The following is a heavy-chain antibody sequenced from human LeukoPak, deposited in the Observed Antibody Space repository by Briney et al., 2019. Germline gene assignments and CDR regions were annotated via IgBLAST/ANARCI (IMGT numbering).Heavy chain of an antibody. V-gene: IGHV3-74*01. CDR1: GFIFSSTW. CDR3: ATAGNYRFDY. J-gene: IGHJ4*02. D-gene: IGHD1-7*01. CDR2: INSDGSTI. Sequence: GGSLRFSCAGSGFIFSSTWMHWVRQAPGEGLVWVSRINSDGSTINYADSVKGRLTISRDNAKNTLYLQMNSLRVEDTALYFCATAGNYRFDYWGQGTLVTVSS.